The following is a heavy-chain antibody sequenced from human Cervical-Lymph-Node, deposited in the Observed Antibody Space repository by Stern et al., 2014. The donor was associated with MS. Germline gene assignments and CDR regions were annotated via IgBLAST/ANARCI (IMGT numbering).Heavy chain of an antibody. V-gene: IGHV1-69*01. CDR2: LIIIFDTA. Sequence: QVQLVQSGPEVKKPGSSVKVSCKASGGTFSNYAISWVRQAPGQGLEWMGGLIIIFDTANYAQKFQGRVTISAAESTSTAYMELSSLRSEDTAVYYCARASERSGYYPDYFQYWGQGTPVTVSS. CDR3: ARASERSGYYPDYFQY. J-gene: IGHJ1*01. CDR1: GGTFSNYA. D-gene: IGHD3-22*01.